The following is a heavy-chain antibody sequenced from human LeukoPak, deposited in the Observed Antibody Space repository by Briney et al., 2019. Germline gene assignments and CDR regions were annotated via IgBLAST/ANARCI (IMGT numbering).Heavy chain of an antibody. D-gene: IGHD5-12*01. Sequence: PGGSLRLSCAASGFTFSDYYMSWIRQAPGKGLVWVSRIDEYGTTINYADSVKGRFTISRNNAGDTLFLQMNSLRAEDTGVYYCATDLSGRQDYWGQGTLVTVSS. J-gene: IGHJ4*02. CDR3: ATDLSGRQDY. V-gene: IGHV3-74*01. CDR2: IDEYGTTI. CDR1: GFTFSDYY.